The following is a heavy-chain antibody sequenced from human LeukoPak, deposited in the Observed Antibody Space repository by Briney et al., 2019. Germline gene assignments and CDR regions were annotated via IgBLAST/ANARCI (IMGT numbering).Heavy chain of an antibody. CDR1: GGSISSHY. CDR3: ARGLRDSHQGRVHWYFDL. V-gene: IGHV4-59*08. J-gene: IGHJ2*01. D-gene: IGHD2-21*02. CDR2: ISYSGST. Sequence: PSETLSLTCTVSGGSISSHYWSWIRQPPGKGLEWIGYISYSGSTNYNPSLKSRVTISMDTSKNQFSLKLSSVTAADTAVHYCARGLRDSHQGRVHWYFDLWGRGTLVTVSS.